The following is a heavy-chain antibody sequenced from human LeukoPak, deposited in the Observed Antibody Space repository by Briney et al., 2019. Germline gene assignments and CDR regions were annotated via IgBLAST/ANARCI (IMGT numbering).Heavy chain of an antibody. J-gene: IGHJ4*02. D-gene: IGHD3-22*01. CDR2: IIPIFGTA. V-gene: IGHV1-69*13. Sequence: GASVKVSCKASGGTFSSYAISWVRQDPGQGLEWLGGIIPIFGTANYAQTFQGRVTIIADDSTSTAYLELRSLRSEDTAVYYCARGLPPRRNYDSSGYYSYYFDFWGQGTLVTVSS. CDR1: GGTFSSYA. CDR3: ARGLPPRRNYDSSGYYSYYFDF.